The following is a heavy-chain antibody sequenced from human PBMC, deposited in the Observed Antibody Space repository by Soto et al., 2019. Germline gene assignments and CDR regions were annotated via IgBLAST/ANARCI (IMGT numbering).Heavy chain of an antibody. CDR2: VYYSGGT. J-gene: IGHJ5*02. CDR1: GGSIDNSHSF. CDR3: ARGEFVVVPAAIRRVGNWFDP. D-gene: IGHD2-2*01. Sequence: SETLSLTCDVSGGSIDNSHSFWGWVRQPPGRGLEFLGSVYYSGGTYYNPSLKSRVTVSVDTSKNQFSLKLSSVTAADTAVYYCARGEFVVVPAAIRRVGNWFDPWGQGTLVTVSS. V-gene: IGHV4-39*01.